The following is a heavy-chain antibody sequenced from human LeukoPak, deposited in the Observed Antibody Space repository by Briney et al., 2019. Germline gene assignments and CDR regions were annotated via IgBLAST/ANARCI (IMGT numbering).Heavy chain of an antibody. V-gene: IGHV3-53*01. J-gene: IGHJ3*02. CDR2: IYSGGST. CDR3: ARGDVTSDAFDI. Sequence: GGSLRLSCAASGFTVSSNYMSWVRQAPGKGLEWVSVIYSGGSTYYADSVKGRFTISRDSSKNTLYLQMNSLRAEDTAVYYCARGDVTSDAFDIWGQGTMVTVSS. CDR1: GFTVSSNY. D-gene: IGHD4-17*01.